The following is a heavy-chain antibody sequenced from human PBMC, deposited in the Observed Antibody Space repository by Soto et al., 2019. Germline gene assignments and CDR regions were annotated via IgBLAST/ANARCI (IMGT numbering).Heavy chain of an antibody. Sequence: SETLSLTCTVSGGSISSSSYYWGWIRQPPGKGLEWIGSIYYSGSTYYNPSLKSRVTISVDTSKNQFSLKLSSVTAADTAVYYCARWRKYYYDSSGPNWFDPWGQGTLVTVSS. CDR3: ARWRKYYYDSSGPNWFDP. J-gene: IGHJ5*02. D-gene: IGHD3-22*01. CDR2: IYYSGST. CDR1: GGSISSSSYY. V-gene: IGHV4-39*01.